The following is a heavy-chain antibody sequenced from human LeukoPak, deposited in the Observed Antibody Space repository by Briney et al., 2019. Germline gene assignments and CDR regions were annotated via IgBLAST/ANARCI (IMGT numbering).Heavy chain of an antibody. J-gene: IGHJ4*02. CDR3: ARAFQPLGGLSFPDY. D-gene: IGHD3-16*02. CDR2: INPNPNTGNP. CDR1: GYSFTSYA. Sequence: ASVTVSCKASGYSFTSYALNWVRQAPGQGLEWMGWINPNPNTGNPTYAQGCTGRFVFSLDTSVSTAYLQISSLKAEDSAVYYCARAFQPLGGLSFPDYWGQGTLVTVSS. V-gene: IGHV7-4-1*02.